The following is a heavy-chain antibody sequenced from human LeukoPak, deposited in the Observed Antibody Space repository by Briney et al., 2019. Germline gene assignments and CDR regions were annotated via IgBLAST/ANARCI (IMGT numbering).Heavy chain of an antibody. Sequence: GESLKISRKGSGYNFTTYWIGWVRQMPGKGLEWMGIIYPGDSDTRYSPSFQGQVTISADKSITTAYLQWSSLKASDTAMYYCARGSMRQFDYWSQGALVTVSS. CDR3: ARGSMRQFDY. V-gene: IGHV5-51*01. CDR2: IYPGDSDT. J-gene: IGHJ4*02. CDR1: GYNFTTYW.